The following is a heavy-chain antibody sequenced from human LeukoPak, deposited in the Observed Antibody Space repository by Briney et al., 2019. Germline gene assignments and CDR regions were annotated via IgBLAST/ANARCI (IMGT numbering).Heavy chain of an antibody. CDR3: ARGEGYYYDRSGYTNWFDP. D-gene: IGHD3-22*01. V-gene: IGHV4-31*03. J-gene: IGHJ5*02. Sequence: TSETLSLTCSVSKGSISSGGYYWSRIRQHPGKGLEWIGYIYYSGRTYSNPSLKSRVTISGDTSKNQFSLKLSSVTAADTAVYYCARGEGYYYDRSGYTNWFDPWGQGTLVTVSS. CDR1: KGSISSGGYY. CDR2: IYYSGRT.